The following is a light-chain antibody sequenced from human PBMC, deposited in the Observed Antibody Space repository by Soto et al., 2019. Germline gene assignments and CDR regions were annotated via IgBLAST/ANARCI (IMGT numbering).Light chain of an antibody. CDR2: DVS. CDR3: SSSTSSTTYV. V-gene: IGLV2-14*01. CDR1: SSDVGGYNY. Sequence: QSVLTQPASVSGSPGQSITISCTGSSSDVGGYNYVSWYQQHPGKVPKVMVYDVSNRPSGVSNRFSGSKSGNTASLTISGLQAEDEADYYCSSSTSSTTYVFGTGTKLTVL. J-gene: IGLJ1*01.